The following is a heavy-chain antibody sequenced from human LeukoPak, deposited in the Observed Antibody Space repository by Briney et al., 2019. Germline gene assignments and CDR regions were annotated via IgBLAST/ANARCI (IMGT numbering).Heavy chain of an antibody. D-gene: IGHD6-25*01. J-gene: IGHJ4*02. V-gene: IGHV1-2*02. CDR2: INPNSGGT. CDR1: GYTFTGYY. CDR3: ARGTAAGVSSPNY. Sequence: ASVKVSCKASGYTFTGYYMHWVRQAPGQGLEWMGWINPNSGGTHYAQKFRGRVTMTRDTSISTAYMELSRLSSDDTAVYYCARGTAAGVSSPNYWGQGTLVTVS.